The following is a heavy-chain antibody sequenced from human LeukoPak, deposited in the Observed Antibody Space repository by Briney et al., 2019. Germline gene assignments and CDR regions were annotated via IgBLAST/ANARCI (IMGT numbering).Heavy chain of an antibody. V-gene: IGHV3-7*01. CDR2: IKQDGSEK. CDR3: ARDYEVQQKD. D-gene: IGHD6-13*01. J-gene: IGHJ4*02. CDR1: GSTFSSYW. Sequence: GGSLRLSCAASGSTFSSYWMSWVRQAPGKGLEWVANIKQDGSEKYYVDSVKGRFTISRDNAKNSLYLQMNSLRAEDTAVYYCARDYEVQQKDWGQGTLVTVSS.